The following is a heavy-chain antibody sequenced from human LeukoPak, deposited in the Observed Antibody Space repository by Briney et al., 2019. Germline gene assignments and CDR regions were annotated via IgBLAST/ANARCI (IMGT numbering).Heavy chain of an antibody. CDR2: IYYSGST. V-gene: IGHV4-59*08. D-gene: IGHD1-7*01. J-gene: IGHJ5*02. CDR3: ARAYNWNYFAWFDP. Sequence: PSETLSLTCTVSGGSISSYYWSWIRQPPGKGLEWIGYIYYSGSTNYNPSLKSRVTISVDTSKNQFSLKLSSVTAADTAVYYCARAYNWNYFAWFDPWGQGTLVTVSS. CDR1: GGSISSYY.